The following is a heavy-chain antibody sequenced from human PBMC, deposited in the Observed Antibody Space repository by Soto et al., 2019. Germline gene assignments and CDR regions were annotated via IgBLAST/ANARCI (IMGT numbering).Heavy chain of an antibody. CDR2: IKPDGSVI. J-gene: IGHJ5*02. D-gene: IGHD2-2*02. Sequence: GGSLRLSCAASGFTFSSYSMNWVRQAPGRGLEWVANIKPDGSVIYYLDSVKGRFTVSRDNAKNAMYLQMNSLRVEDMAVYYCARYYIPSAGPPWFDPRGQGALVTVSS. V-gene: IGHV3-7*02. CDR1: GFTFSSYS. CDR3: ARYYIPSAGPPWFDP.